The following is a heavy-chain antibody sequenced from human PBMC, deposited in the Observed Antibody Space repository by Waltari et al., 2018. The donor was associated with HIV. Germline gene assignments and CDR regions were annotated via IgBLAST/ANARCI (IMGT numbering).Heavy chain of an antibody. CDR2: REVDGSNE. CDR3: ARVVGSWWERPKYYFDY. J-gene: IGHJ4*02. CDR1: GFTFSNNA. V-gene: IGHV3-30-3*01. D-gene: IGHD1-26*01. Sequence: QVQLVESGGGVVQPGRSLRLSGVASGFTFSNNAMQWVRQAPGKGVEGGTIREVDGSNEYYAESGTGRLISARDNYKYTLYIQMNDLRAEDTALYYCARVVGSWWERPKYYFDYWGQGTLVTVSS.